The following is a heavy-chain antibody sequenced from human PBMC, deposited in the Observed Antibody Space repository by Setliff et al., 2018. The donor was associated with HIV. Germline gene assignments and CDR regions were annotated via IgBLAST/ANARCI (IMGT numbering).Heavy chain of an antibody. CDR3: VRYSGSSYKSNWFDP. J-gene: IGHJ5*02. D-gene: IGHD1-26*01. V-gene: IGHV5-51*01. Sequence: GESLKISCKTSGYEFYGWWIGWVRQKPGKGLEWMGIIYPDDSDTRYSPSFRGQVTISADMSISTAYLQWSSLQASDTAMYYCVRYSGSSYKSNWFDPWGQGTRVTVSS. CDR2: IYPDDSDT. CDR1: GYEFYGWW.